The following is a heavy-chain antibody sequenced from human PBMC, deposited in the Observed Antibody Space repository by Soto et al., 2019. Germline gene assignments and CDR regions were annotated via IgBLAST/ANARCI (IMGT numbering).Heavy chain of an antibody. D-gene: IGHD3-10*01. V-gene: IGHV1-69*01. CDR2: IIPIFGTA. J-gene: IGHJ6*02. CDR3: ASGVRGDERYYYYGVDV. CDR1: GGTFSSYA. Sequence: QVQLVQSGAEVKKPGSSVKVSCKASGGTFSSYAISWVRQAPGQGLEWMGGIIPIFGTANYAQKFQGRVTITADESTSTAYMELSSLRSEDTAVYYCASGVRGDERYYYYGVDVWGQGTTVTVSS.